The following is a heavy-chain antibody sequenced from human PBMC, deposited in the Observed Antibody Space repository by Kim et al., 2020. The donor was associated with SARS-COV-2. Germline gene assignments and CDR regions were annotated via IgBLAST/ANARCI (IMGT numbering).Heavy chain of an antibody. CDR3: TGDLVGPTGMAY. Sequence: WGSLRLSCAASGFSLSDQYMDWVRQAPGKGLEWVGRARNKANGYSPQYAASVNGRFTISRDDSKNSLYLQLNGLKTEDTAVYYCTGDLVGPTGMAYWGQGTLVTVSS. J-gene: IGHJ4*02. D-gene: IGHD1-26*01. CDR1: GFSLSDQY. CDR2: ARNKANGYSP. V-gene: IGHV3-72*01.